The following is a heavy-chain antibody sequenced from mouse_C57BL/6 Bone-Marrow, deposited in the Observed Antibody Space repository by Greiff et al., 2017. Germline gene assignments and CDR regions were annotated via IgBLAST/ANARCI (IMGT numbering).Heavy chain of an antibody. V-gene: IGHV1-69*01. Sequence: QVQLQQPGAELVMPGASVKLSCKASGYTFTSYWMHWVKQRPGQGLEWIGEIDPSDSYTNYNQKFKGKSTLTVDKSSSTAYMQLSSLTSEYSAVYYCASWDKAMDYWGQGTSVTVSS. CDR1: GYTFTSYW. J-gene: IGHJ4*01. D-gene: IGHD4-1*01. CDR3: ASWDKAMDY. CDR2: IDPSDSYT.